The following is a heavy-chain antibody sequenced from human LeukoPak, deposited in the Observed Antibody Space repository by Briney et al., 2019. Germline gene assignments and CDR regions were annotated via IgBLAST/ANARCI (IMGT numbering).Heavy chain of an antibody. CDR3: ARSTSTYHYFDY. D-gene: IGHD2-2*01. J-gene: IGHJ4*01. Sequence: ASVKVSCKASGYSFTDYYIHWVRQAPGQGLEWMGRINPKSGGATYAQMIRGRVSMTTDTFISTAYMELNRLSSDDTAVYFCARSTSTYHYFDYWGHGSLVAVSS. CDR1: GYSFTDYY. V-gene: IGHV1-2*06. CDR2: INPKSGGA.